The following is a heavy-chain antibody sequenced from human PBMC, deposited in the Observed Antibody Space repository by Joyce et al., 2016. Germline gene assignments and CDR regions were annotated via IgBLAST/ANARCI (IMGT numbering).Heavy chain of an antibody. CDR2: IYSGGYT. D-gene: IGHD3-10*01. J-gene: IGHJ6*03. V-gene: IGHV3-53*01. CDR1: EFTVSTNY. Sequence: EMQLVESGGGLIPPGGSLRLSCAAAEFTVSTNYMYWIRQAPGKGLEWVSVIYSGGYTSSAEAVKGRFTLSRDNSRNTLYLQMNSLRVEDTAVYYCTGGSMVRLPWYMDVWGKGTTVIVSS. CDR3: TGGSMVRLPWYMDV.